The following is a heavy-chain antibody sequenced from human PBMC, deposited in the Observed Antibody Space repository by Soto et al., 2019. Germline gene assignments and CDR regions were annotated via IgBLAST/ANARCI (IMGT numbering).Heavy chain of an antibody. Sequence: QVQLVESGGGAVQPGGSRRLSCAASEFTFSNYAMHWVRQAPGKGLQWLAVISYDGNNKYYADSVEGRFTISRDNSKNTVYLQMNSLRLEDTAVYDCARGPSYSDSYFDHWGQGTLVTVSS. J-gene: IGHJ4*02. CDR2: ISYDGNNK. D-gene: IGHD4-17*01. CDR1: EFTFSNYA. V-gene: IGHV3-30*03. CDR3: ARGPSYSDSYFDH.